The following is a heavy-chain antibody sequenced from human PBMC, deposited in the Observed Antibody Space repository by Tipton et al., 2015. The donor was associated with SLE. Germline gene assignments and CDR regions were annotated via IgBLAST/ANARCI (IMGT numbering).Heavy chain of an antibody. CDR1: GGSISGRVYH. J-gene: IGHJ4*02. CDR2: IWYNGVI. CDR3: ARGSVIADDY. D-gene: IGHD2/OR15-2a*01. Sequence: LRLSCTVSGGSISGRVYHWTWIRQHPGKGREWIGQIWYNGVIYYNPSLRSRVTISADTSKNQIPLKLTSVTAADTAVFYCARGSVIADDYWGQRTLVTVSS. V-gene: IGHV4-31*02.